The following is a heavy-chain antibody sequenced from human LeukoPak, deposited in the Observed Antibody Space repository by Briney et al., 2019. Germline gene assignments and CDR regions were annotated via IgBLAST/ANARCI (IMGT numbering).Heavy chain of an antibody. V-gene: IGHV4-34*01. CDR3: ATLSSGWIDY. D-gene: IGHD6-19*01. Sequence: SETLSLTCAVYGGSFSGYYWSWVRQPPGKGLEWIGEINHSGSTNYNPSLKSRVTISVDTSKNQFSLKLSSVTAADTAVYYCATLSSGWIDYWGQGTLVTVSS. CDR1: GGSFSGYY. J-gene: IGHJ4*02. CDR2: INHSGST.